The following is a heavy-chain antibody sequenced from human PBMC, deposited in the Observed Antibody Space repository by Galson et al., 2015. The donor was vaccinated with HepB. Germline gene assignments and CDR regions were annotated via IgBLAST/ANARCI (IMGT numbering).Heavy chain of an antibody. CDR1: GYTFTSYY. CDR3: ARELGMAWELLRPFDI. V-gene: IGHV1-46*03. Sequence: SVKVSCKASGYTFTSYYMHWVRQAPRQGLEWMGIINPSGGSTSYAQKFQGRVTMTRDTSTSTVYMELSSLRSEDTAVYYCARELGMAWELLRPFDIWGQGTMVTVSS. CDR2: INPSGGST. J-gene: IGHJ3*02. D-gene: IGHD1-26*01.